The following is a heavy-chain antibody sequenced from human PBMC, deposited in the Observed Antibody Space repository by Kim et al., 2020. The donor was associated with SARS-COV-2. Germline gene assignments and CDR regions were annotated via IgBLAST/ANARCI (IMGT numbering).Heavy chain of an antibody. J-gene: IGHJ3*01. CDR1: GFTFSGSA. V-gene: IGHV3-73*01. D-gene: IGHD3-3*02. CDR3: TSVPATPLAFCAAFD. CDR2: IRSKANSYAT. Sequence: GGSLRLSCAASGFTFSGSAIHWVRQASGKGLEWVGRIRSKANSYATAYAASVRVRFSISRYDSKNTAYLQMHNLKTEDASVYYCTSVPATPLAFCAAFD.